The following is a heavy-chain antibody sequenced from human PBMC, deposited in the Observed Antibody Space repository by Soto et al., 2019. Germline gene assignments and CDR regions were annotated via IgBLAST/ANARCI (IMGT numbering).Heavy chain of an antibody. J-gene: IGHJ4*02. D-gene: IGHD5-12*01. V-gene: IGHV3-33*01. Sequence: QVQLVESGGGVVQPGRSLRLSCAASGFTFSSYGMHWVRQAPGKGLEWVAVIWYDGSNKYYADSVKGRFTSSRDNSKNTLYLQMNSLRAEDTAVYYCARGEEVATIRARWFDYWGQGTLVTVSS. CDR1: GFTFSSYG. CDR3: ARGEEVATIRARWFDY. CDR2: IWYDGSNK.